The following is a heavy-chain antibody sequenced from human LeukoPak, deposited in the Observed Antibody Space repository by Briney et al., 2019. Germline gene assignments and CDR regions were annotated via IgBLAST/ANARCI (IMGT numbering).Heavy chain of an antibody. V-gene: IGHV5-51*01. CDR2: IYPGDSDT. J-gene: IGHJ6*03. CDR3: ASSGYSYGYYMDV. Sequence: GESLKISCKGSGYSFNSYWIGWVRQMPGKGLEWMGIIYPGDSDTRYSPPFQGQVTISADKSISTAYLQWSSLKASDTAMYYCASSGYSYGYYMDVWGKGTTVTVSS. D-gene: IGHD5-18*01. CDR1: GYSFNSYW.